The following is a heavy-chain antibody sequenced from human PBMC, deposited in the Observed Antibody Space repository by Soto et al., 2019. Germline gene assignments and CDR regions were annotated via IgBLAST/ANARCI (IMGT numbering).Heavy chain of an antibody. CDR2: IRSKAYGGTT. Sequence: GGSLRLSCTASGFTFGDYAMSWFRQAPGKGLEWVGFIRSKAYGGTTEYAASVKGRFTISRDDSKSIAYLQMNSLKTEDTAVYYCTRDASRRQLVGGFDPWGQGTLVTDSS. J-gene: IGHJ5*02. CDR3: TRDASRRQLVGGFDP. D-gene: IGHD6-6*01. CDR1: GFTFGDYA. V-gene: IGHV3-49*03.